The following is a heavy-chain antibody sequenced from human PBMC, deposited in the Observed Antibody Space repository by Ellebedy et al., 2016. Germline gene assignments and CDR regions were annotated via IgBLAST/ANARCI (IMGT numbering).Heavy chain of an antibody. CDR3: TTVYRYNYDSV. Sequence: GESLKISCAASGFTFSNAWMNWVRQAPGKGLEWVGRIKSITDGGAADYAAPVKGRFTISRDDSKNTLYLQMNSLKTEDTAVYFCTTVYRYNYDSVWGQGTLVT. CDR2: IKSITDGGAA. J-gene: IGHJ4*02. CDR1: GFTFSNAW. V-gene: IGHV3-15*01. D-gene: IGHD5-18*01.